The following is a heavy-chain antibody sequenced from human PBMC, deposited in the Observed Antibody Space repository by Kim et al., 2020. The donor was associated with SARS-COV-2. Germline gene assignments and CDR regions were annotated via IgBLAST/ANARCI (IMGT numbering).Heavy chain of an antibody. J-gene: IGHJ5*02. CDR1: GDSVSSNSAA. Sequence: SQTLSLTCAISGDSVSSNSAAWNWIRQSPSRGLEWLGRTYYRSKWYNDYAVSVKSRITINPDTSKNQFSLQLNSVTPEDTAVYYCARSGDPLGFGGVMGWFDPWGQGTLVTVSS. CDR2: TYYRSKWYN. V-gene: IGHV6-1*01. D-gene: IGHD3-16*01. CDR3: ARSGDPLGFGGVMGWFDP.